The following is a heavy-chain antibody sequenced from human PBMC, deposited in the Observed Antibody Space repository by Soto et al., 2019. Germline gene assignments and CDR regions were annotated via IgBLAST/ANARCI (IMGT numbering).Heavy chain of an antibody. CDR3: ATGPEYSSRWFSN. Sequence: LPPPTKGLEWIGEVYHSGSFNYNPSLKSRLTISVDKSKNQFSLNLSSVTVADTAVYYCATGPEYSSRWFSNWGQGTLVTVSS. V-gene: IGHV4-4*02. CDR2: VYHSGSF. J-gene: IGHJ4*02. D-gene: IGHD6-13*01.